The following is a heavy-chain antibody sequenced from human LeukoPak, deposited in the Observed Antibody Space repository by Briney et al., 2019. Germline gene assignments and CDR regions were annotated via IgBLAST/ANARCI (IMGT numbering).Heavy chain of an antibody. CDR3: AMGDAYRGTSFDY. J-gene: IGHJ4*02. D-gene: IGHD1-26*01. V-gene: IGHV5-51*01. CDR1: GYSFTNYW. Sequence: PGEFLKISCKGSGYSFTNYWIGWVRQTPGKGLEWMGIVYPDDSNTRYSPSFQGQVTISADKSISTAYLQWSSLKASDTAMYYCAMGDAYRGTSFDYWGQGTLVTVSS. CDR2: VYPDDSNT.